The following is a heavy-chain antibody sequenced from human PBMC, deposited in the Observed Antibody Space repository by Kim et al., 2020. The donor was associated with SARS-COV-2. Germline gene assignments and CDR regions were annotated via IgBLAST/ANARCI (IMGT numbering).Heavy chain of an antibody. Sequence: KYSEEFQGRVSITMDTSASTAYIALSSLRSEDTALYCCARATGSGSYLLDFWGQGTLVTVSS. V-gene: IGHV1-3*01. J-gene: IGHJ4*02. CDR3: ARATGSGSYLLDF. D-gene: IGHD3-10*01.